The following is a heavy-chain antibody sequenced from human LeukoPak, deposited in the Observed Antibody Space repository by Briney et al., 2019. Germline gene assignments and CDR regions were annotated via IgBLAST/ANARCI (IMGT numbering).Heavy chain of an antibody. CDR1: GGSISSYY. D-gene: IGHD4-17*01. J-gene: IGHJ4*02. CDR3: ASVNYGDYWRSFDY. V-gene: IGHV4-59*01. CDR2: IYYSGST. Sequence: SETLSLTCTVSGGSISSYYWSWIRQPPGKGLEWIGYIYYSGSTNYNPSLKSRVTISVDTSKNQFSLKLSSVTAADTAVYYCASVNYGDYWRSFDYWGQGTLVTVSS.